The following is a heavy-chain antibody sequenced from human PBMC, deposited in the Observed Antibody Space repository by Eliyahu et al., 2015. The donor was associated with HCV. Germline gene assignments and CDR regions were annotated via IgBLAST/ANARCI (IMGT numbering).Heavy chain of an antibody. CDR1: GFTFSSYP. Sequence: EGQLLESGGGLVQPGGSLRLSCEASGFTFSSYPMRWVRQAPGKGXEWVSGISGSGDSXHYAXSVKGRFTIARDNFKKTLYLQMKSLRAEDTALYYCAKERVGVTGAFDIWGQGTMVTVSS. CDR3: AKERVGVTGAFDI. D-gene: IGHD1-26*01. V-gene: IGHV3-23*01. CDR2: ISGSGDSX. J-gene: IGHJ3*02.